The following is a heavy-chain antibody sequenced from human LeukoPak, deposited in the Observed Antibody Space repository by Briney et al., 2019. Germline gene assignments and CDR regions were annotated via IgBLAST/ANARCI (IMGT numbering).Heavy chain of an antibody. CDR1: GGSFSGFY. V-gene: IGHV4-34*01. J-gene: IGHJ4*02. CDR2: INHVGST. Sequence: PSETLSLTCAVHGGSFSGFYWSWIRQPPGKGLEWIGEINHVGSTNYNPSLKSRVTISKDTPENQFSLKLTSVTAADTAVYYCATHRVVRGIIAHWGQGTLVTVSS. CDR3: ATHRVVRGIIAH. D-gene: IGHD3-10*01.